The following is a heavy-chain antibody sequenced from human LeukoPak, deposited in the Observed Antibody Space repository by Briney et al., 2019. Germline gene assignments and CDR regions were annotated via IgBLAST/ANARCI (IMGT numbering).Heavy chain of an antibody. CDR2: IKQDGSEK. Sequence: GGSLRLSFAASGFAFISYWMSWVRQAPGKGLGWVANIKQDGSEKYYVDSVKGRFTISRDNAKNSLYLQMNSLRAEDTAVYYCASCSGGSCYYDYWGQGTLVTVSS. J-gene: IGHJ4*02. CDR1: GFAFISYW. D-gene: IGHD2-15*01. CDR3: ASCSGGSCYYDY. V-gene: IGHV3-7*01.